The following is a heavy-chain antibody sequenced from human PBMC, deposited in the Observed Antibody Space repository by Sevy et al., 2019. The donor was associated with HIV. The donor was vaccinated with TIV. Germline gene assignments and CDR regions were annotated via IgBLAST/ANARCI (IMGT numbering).Heavy chain of an antibody. CDR3: ASALQAVAVPDY. Sequence: ASVKVSCKTSGYTFTDYYIHWVRQAPGQGLEWMGLINPKSGGTNYAQNFQGRVTMTRDTSITTAYMELSRLISDDTALYYCASALQAVAVPDYWGQGTLVTVSS. D-gene: IGHD6-19*01. J-gene: IGHJ4*02. V-gene: IGHV1-2*02. CDR1: GYTFTDYY. CDR2: INPKSGGT.